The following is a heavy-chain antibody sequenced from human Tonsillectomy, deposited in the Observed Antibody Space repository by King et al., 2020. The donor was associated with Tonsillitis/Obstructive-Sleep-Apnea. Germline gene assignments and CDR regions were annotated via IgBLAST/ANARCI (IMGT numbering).Heavy chain of an antibody. CDR2: INHRGST. V-gene: IGHV4-34*01. CDR1: GGSFSSYY. Sequence: VQLQQWGAGLLKPSETLSLTCTVYGGSFSSYYWSWIRQPPGKGLEWIGHINHRGSTNHNASLKSRVTISVDTSKNQFSLRLSSVTAADTAVYYCARIYYYASVSYYATVHYYMDVWGKGTTVTVSS. CDR3: ARIYYYASVSYYATVHYYMDV. D-gene: IGHD3-10*01. J-gene: IGHJ6*03.